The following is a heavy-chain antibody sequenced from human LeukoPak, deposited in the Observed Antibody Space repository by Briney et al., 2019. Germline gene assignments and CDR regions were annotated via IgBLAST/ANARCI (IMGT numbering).Heavy chain of an antibody. CDR2: IYNSGST. V-gene: IGHV4-61*08. CDR1: GGSISSGDYY. CDR3: ARDHYVGSGTYAIDY. J-gene: IGHJ4*02. D-gene: IGHD3-10*01. Sequence: SETLSLTCTVSGGSISSGDYYWSWIRQPPGKGLEWIGRIYNSGSTKYNPSLKSRPTMSVDRSKNQFSLKLGSVTAADTAVYYCARDHYVGSGTYAIDYWGQGTLVTVSS.